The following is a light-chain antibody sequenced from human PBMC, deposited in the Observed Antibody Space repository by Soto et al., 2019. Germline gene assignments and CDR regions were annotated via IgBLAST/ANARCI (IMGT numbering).Light chain of an antibody. CDR2: LNSDGSH. CDR1: SGHSTYA. V-gene: IGLV4-69*01. J-gene: IGLJ3*02. Sequence: QLVLTQSPSASASPGASVKLTCTLSSGHSTYAIAWHQQQPEKGPRYLMNLNSDGSHSKGDGIPDRFSGSSSGAERYLTISSLQSEDEADYYCQTWGTGIRVFGGGTKVTVL. CDR3: QTWGTGIRV.